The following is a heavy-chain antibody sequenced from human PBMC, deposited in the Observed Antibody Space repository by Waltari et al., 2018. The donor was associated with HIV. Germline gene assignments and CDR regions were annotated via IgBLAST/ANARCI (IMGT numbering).Heavy chain of an antibody. Sequence: QVQLVQSGAEVKQPGASVRVSCKASGYIFTASYTHWVRQAPGQGLEWMGRINPNNGGTNYAEKFQGRVTMTRDTSINTAYLELSRLRSDDTAVYYCARALGYNSSPGDSWGQGALVSVSS. J-gene: IGHJ5*01. V-gene: IGHV1-2*06. CDR2: INPNNGGT. D-gene: IGHD3-10*01. CDR1: GYIFTASY. CDR3: ARALGYNSSPGDS.